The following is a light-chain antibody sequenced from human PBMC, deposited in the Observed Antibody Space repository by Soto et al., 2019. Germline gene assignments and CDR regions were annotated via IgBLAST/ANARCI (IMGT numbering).Light chain of an antibody. CDR2: DVS. CDR3: SSYTTSNTRQIV. Sequence: QSVLTQPASVSGSPGQSITISCTGTSSDVGGFNYVSWYQQHPDKAPKFMIYDVSNRPSGVSNRFSGSKSGNTASLTISGLQAEDEADYYCSSYTTSNTRQIVFGTG. V-gene: IGLV2-14*01. CDR1: SSDVGGFNY. J-gene: IGLJ1*01.